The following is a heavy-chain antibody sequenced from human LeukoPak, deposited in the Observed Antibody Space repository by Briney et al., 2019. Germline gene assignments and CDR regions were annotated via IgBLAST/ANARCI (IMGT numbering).Heavy chain of an antibody. CDR2: INHSGST. V-gene: IGHV4-34*01. CDR1: GGSFSGYY. D-gene: IGHD3-9*01. CDR3: ARGGLRYFDWLSSYYFDY. J-gene: IGHJ4*02. Sequence: KPSETLSLTCAVYGGSFSGYYWSWNRQPPGKGLEWIGEINHSGSTNYNPSLKSRVTISVDTSKNQFSLKLSSVTAADTAVYYCARGGLRYFDWLSSYYFDYWGQGTLVTVSS.